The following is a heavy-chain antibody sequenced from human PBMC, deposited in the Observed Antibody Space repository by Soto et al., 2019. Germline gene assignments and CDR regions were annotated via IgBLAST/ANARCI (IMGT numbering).Heavy chain of an antibody. V-gene: IGHV1-18*01. J-gene: IGHJ4*02. D-gene: IGHD4-17*01. CDR1: GYSFTTSG. CDR3: ARRLYGEYDY. Sequence: QAQLVQSGAEVKEPGASVKVSCKASGYSFTTSGITWVRQAPGQGLEWMGWISTYNGNTNYAQKLQDRVTLTTDTSTRTAYMELRSLRSDDTAVYYCARRLYGEYDYWGQGTLVTVSS. CDR2: ISTYNGNT.